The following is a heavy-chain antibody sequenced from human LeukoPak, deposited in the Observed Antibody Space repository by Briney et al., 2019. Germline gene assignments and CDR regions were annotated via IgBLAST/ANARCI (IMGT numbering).Heavy chain of an antibody. D-gene: IGHD3-16*01. V-gene: IGHV1-18*01. CDR2: ISAYNGDT. CDR1: GYTFTSYG. CDR3: ARDQYYDSKGWFDP. Sequence: ASVKVSCKASGYTFTSYGINWVRQAPGQGLEWMGWISAYNGDTNYAQKLQGRVTMTTDTSTSTAYMELRSLRSDDTAVYYCARDQYYDSKGWFDPWGQGTLVTVYS. J-gene: IGHJ5*02.